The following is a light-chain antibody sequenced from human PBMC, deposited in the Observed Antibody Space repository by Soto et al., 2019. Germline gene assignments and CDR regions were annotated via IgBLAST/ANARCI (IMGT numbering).Light chain of an antibody. J-gene: IGKJ1*01. CDR3: QQYHSYWT. V-gene: IGKV1-5*01. CDR1: QCISLW. Sequence: DSQMPQTPSTLSAFVEVRVTITFRASQCISLWLAWYQQKPGKAPKLLIYDASSLESGVPSRFSGSGSGTEFTLTISSLQPDDFATYYCQQYHSYWTFGQGTKVDIK. CDR2: DAS.